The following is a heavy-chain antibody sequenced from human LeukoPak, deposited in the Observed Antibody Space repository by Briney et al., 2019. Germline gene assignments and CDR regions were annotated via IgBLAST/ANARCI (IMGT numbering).Heavy chain of an antibody. V-gene: IGHV4-34*01. J-gene: IGHJ2*01. Sequence: SETLSLTCAVYGGSFSGYYWSWIRQPPGKGLEWIGEINHSGSTNYNPSLKSRVTISVDTSKNQFSLKLSSVTAADTAVYYCARGNTVVTHWYFDLWGRGTLVTVSS. CDR2: INHSGST. CDR1: GGSFSGYY. D-gene: IGHD4-23*01. CDR3: ARGNTVVTHWYFDL.